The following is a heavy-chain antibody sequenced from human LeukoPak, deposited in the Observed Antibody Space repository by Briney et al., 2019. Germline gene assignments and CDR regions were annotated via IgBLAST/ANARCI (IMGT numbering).Heavy chain of an antibody. V-gene: IGHV1-46*01. J-gene: IGHJ4*02. D-gene: IGHD3-9*01. CDR3: ARDRDTYYDMLTGYSSYYFDY. CDR2: INPSAGST. CDR1: GYTFTSYY. Sequence: ASVKVSCKASGYTFTSYYMHWVRQAPGQGLERMGVINPSAGSTSYAQKFQGRVTMTRDTSTSTVYMELSSLRSEDTAVYYCARDRDTYYDMLTGYSSYYFDYWGQGTLVTVSS.